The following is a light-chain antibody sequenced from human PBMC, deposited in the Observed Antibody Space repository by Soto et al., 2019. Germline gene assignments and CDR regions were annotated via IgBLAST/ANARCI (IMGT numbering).Light chain of an antibody. J-gene: IGKJ5*01. V-gene: IGKV3-15*01. CDR2: DIS. Sequence: EISMTQFPAILSASPGEGATLSCRAAQDVTTNFAWYQLRRGQPPRLLIYDISTRATGVPARFSGSGSGTEFTLTISSLQSEDFAVYYCQQYNNWPITFGQGTRLEIK. CDR3: QQYNNWPIT. CDR1: QDVTTN.